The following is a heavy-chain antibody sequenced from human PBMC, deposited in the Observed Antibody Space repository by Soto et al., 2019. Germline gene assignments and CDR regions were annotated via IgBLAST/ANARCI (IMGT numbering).Heavy chain of an antibody. CDR2: VTNGESST. CDR1: GFIFSSYW. Sequence: EVQLVESGGGLVQPGGSLRLSCTASGFIFSSYWMHWVRQAPGKGLVWVSRVTNGESSTSYADSVKGRFTVSRDNARNTLYLQMDSLRVEDTAVYYCARGMQGSRYFDLWGRGTVVTVSS. J-gene: IGHJ2*01. CDR3: ARGMQGSRYFDL. V-gene: IGHV3-74*01.